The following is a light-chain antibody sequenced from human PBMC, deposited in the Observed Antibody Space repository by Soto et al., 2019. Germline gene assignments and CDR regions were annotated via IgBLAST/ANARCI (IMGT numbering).Light chain of an antibody. CDR1: QSVSSY. CDR3: QQRSNWPVT. CDR2: DAS. Sequence: EIVLTQSPATLSLSPGERATLSCRASQSVSSYLAWYQQKPGQAPRLLIYDASNRATGIPARFSGSWSGTDFTLTISSLEPEDFAVYYCQQRSNWPVTFGQGTKVEIQ. J-gene: IGKJ1*01. V-gene: IGKV3-11*01.